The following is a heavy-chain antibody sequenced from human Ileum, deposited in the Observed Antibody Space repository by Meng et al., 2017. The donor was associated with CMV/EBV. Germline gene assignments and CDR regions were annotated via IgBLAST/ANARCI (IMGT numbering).Heavy chain of an antibody. CDR3: ARTYGVVVAQSDY. CDR1: GFTFSSYS. V-gene: IGHV3-21*01. D-gene: IGHD2-15*01. J-gene: IGHJ4*02. Sequence: ASGFTFSSYSMTWVRQAPGKGLEWVSSISSSSSYIYYADSVKGRFTISRDNAKNSLYLQMNSLRAEDTAVYYCARTYGVVVAQSDYWGQGTLVTVSS. CDR2: ISSSSSYI.